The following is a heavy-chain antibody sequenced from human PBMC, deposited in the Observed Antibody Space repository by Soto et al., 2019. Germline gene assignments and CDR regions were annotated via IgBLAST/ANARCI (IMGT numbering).Heavy chain of an antibody. CDR3: ARDSTTVNRYFQH. CDR2: IWYDGSNK. Sequence: QVQLVESGGGVVQPGRSLRLSCATSGFTFSSYGMHGVRQAPGKGLEWVAVIWYDGSNKYYADSVKGRFTISRDNSKNTLYLQMNSLRVEATAVYYCARDSTTVNRYFQHWGQGTLVTVSS. CDR1: GFTFSSYG. J-gene: IGHJ1*01. V-gene: IGHV3-33*01. D-gene: IGHD4-17*01.